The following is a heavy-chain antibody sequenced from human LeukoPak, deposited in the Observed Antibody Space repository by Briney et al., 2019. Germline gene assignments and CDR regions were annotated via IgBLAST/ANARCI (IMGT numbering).Heavy chain of an antibody. Sequence: GGSLRPSCAASGFTFSSYWMSWVRQAPGKGLEWVANIKQDGSEKYYVDSVKGRFTISRDNAKNSLYLQMNSLRAEDTVVYYCARVYRDILTGTDAFDIWGQGTMVTVSS. CDR2: IKQDGSEK. J-gene: IGHJ3*02. V-gene: IGHV3-7*05. D-gene: IGHD3-9*01. CDR1: GFTFSSYW. CDR3: ARVYRDILTGTDAFDI.